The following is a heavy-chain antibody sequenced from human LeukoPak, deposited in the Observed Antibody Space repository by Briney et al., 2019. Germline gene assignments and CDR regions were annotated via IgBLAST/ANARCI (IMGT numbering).Heavy chain of an antibody. CDR1: GYTFTGYY. Sequence: GASVKVSCKASGYTFTGYYMHWVRQAPGQGLEWMGRINPNSGGTNYAQKFQGRVTMTRDTSISTVYMELSRLRSDDTAVLYRARVLGGGFIDYWGQGTLVTVSS. J-gene: IGHJ4*02. CDR2: INPNSGGT. V-gene: IGHV1-2*06. CDR3: ARVLGGGFIDY. D-gene: IGHD5-24*01.